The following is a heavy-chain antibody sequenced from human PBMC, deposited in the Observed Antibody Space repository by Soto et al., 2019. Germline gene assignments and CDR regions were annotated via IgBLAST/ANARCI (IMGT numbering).Heavy chain of an antibody. CDR3: AREDRLVYDSSGYSAT. CDR2: IRSGGGST. V-gene: IGHV3-23*01. J-gene: IGHJ5*02. D-gene: IGHD3-22*01. CDR1: GFTFSIYS. Sequence: GGSLRLSCAASGFTFSIYSMNWVRQAPGKGLEWVSCIRSGGGSTNHADSVKGRFIISRDNSKNMVYLQMNSLRAEDTAVYYCAREDRLVYDSSGYSATWGQGTLVTVSS.